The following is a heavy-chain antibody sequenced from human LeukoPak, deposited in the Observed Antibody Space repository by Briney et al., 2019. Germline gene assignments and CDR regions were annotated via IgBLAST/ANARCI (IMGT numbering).Heavy chain of an antibody. Sequence: ASVKVSCKASGYTFTGYYIHWVRQAPGQGLEWMGWINPNSGGTNYAQKFQGRVTMTRDTSISTAYMELSRLRSDDTAVYYCARDRGTTVTTYWFDPWGQGALVTVSS. D-gene: IGHD4-17*01. CDR1: GYTFTGYY. CDR2: INPNSGGT. V-gene: IGHV1-2*02. CDR3: ARDRGTTVTTYWFDP. J-gene: IGHJ5*02.